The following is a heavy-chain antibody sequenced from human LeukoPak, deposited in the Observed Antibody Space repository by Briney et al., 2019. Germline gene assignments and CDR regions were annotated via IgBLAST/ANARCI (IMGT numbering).Heavy chain of an antibody. J-gene: IGHJ4*02. CDR1: GFTFSTYD. Sequence: QPGGSLTLSCAVSGFTFSTYDMNWVRQAPGKGLDWVAFIRYDGSNKYYADSVKGRFTISRDNSKNTLYLQMNSLRAEDTAVYYCAKDLSRFNWNYESLDYWGQGTLVTVSP. CDR3: AKDLSRFNWNYESLDY. D-gene: IGHD1-7*01. CDR2: IRYDGSNK. V-gene: IGHV3-30*02.